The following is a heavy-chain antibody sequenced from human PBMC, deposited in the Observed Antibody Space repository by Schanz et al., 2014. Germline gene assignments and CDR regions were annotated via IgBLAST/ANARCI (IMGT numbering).Heavy chain of an antibody. Sequence: QVQLQESGPGLVKPSQTLSLTCTVSGGSIRSGTYYWSWIRQPAGKALEWVGRVFPNGITNYNPAHKSRVPISLDTSKNQCSRTLTSLTAADTAVYYCARDTTWRLDLWGRGTLVTVSS. CDR2: VFPNGIT. V-gene: IGHV4-61*02. CDR1: GGSIRSGTYY. CDR3: ARDTTWRLDL. D-gene: IGHD1-1*01. J-gene: IGHJ2*01.